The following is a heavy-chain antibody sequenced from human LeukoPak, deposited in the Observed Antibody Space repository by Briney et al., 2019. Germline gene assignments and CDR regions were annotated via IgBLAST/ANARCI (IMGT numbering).Heavy chain of an antibody. CDR2: IYYSGRT. D-gene: IGHD3-22*01. CDR1: GGSINSYY. CDR3: ARGTHYNDSSGFFSLDY. V-gene: IGHV4-59*01. J-gene: IGHJ4*02. Sequence: NSSETLSLTCTVSGGSINSYYWNWIRQSPGKGLEWIGYIYYSGRTNYNPSLQSRVTISVDTSKNQFSLKLTSVTAADTALYYCARGTHYNDSSGFFSLDYWGQGTLVTVSS.